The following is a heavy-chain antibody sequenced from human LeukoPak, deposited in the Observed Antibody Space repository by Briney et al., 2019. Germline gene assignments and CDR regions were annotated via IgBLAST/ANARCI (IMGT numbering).Heavy chain of an antibody. V-gene: IGHV1-2*02. D-gene: IGHD1-1*01. J-gene: IGHJ4*02. CDR2: INPNSGGT. CDR3: ARDLSTSSNWELDY. CDR1: GYTFSEYY. Sequence: ASVKVSCKASGYTFSEYYTHWVRQSPGQGLEWMGWINPNSGGTRYAQQFQGRVTMTRDTSIGTVYMELSTLRSDDTAVYYCARDLSTSSNWELDYWGQGTLVTVSS.